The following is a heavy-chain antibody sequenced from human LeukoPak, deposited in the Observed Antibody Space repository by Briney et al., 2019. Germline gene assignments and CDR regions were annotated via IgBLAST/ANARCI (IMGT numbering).Heavy chain of an antibody. CDR3: ARHPYGSGGYMDY. CDR2: IYPGDSAT. V-gene: IGHV5-51*01. Sequence: GESLKISCQAFGYSFTNYWIGWVRQMPGKGLEWMGVIYPGDSATRYSPSFQGQVTVSADKSISTAYLQWNSLKASDTAIYYCARHPYGSGGYMDYWGQGTLVTVSS. J-gene: IGHJ4*02. CDR1: GYSFTNYW. D-gene: IGHD3-10*01.